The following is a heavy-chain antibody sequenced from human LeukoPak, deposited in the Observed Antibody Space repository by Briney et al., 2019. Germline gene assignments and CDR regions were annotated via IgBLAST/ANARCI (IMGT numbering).Heavy chain of an antibody. Sequence: PSETLSLTCTVSGGSISSYYWSWIRQPPAKGLEWIGYIYYSGSTNYNPSLKSRVTISVDTSKNQFSLKLSSVTAADTAVYYCARANIVVVPAASSWFDPWGQGTLVTVSS. CDR2: IYYSGST. CDR3: ARANIVVVPAASSWFDP. D-gene: IGHD2-2*01. CDR1: GGSISSYY. J-gene: IGHJ5*02. V-gene: IGHV4-59*01.